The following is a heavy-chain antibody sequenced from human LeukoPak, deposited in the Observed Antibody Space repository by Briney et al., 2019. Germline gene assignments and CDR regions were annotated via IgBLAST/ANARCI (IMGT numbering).Heavy chain of an antibody. V-gene: IGHV4-59*08. D-gene: IGHD3-22*01. J-gene: IGHJ4*02. CDR1: GGSISSYY. Sequence: SETLSLTCTVSGGSISSYYWSWIRQPPGKGLEWIGYIYYSGSTNYNPYLKSRVTISLDTSKNQFSLKLSSVTAADTAVYYCARLSYDSSGYFFDYWGQGTLVTVSS. CDR2: IYYSGST. CDR3: ARLSYDSSGYFFDY.